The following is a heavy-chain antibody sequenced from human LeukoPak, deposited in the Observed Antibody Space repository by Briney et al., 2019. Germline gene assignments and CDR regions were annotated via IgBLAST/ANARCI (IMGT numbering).Heavy chain of an antibody. CDR2: ISYDGSNK. Sequence: GGSLRLSCAASGFTFSSYGMHWGPQAPGKGLEWVAVISYDGSNKYYADSVKGRFTISRDNSKNTLYLQMNSLRAEDTAVYYCAKAVGGSYFDYWGQGTLVTVSS. J-gene: IGHJ4*02. CDR1: GFTFSSYG. D-gene: IGHD3-16*01. CDR3: AKAVGGSYFDY. V-gene: IGHV3-30*18.